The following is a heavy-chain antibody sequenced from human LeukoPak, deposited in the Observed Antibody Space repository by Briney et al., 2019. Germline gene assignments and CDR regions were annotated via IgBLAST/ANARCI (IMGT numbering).Heavy chain of an antibody. CDR3: AGLMGPAAIFGFDY. CDR1: GFTFSSYS. Sequence: GGSLRLSCAASGFTFSSYSMNWVRQAPGKGLEWVSSISSSSSYIYYADSVKGRFTISRDNAKKSLYLQMNGLRAEDTAVYYCAGLMGPAAIFGFDYWGQGTLVTVSS. V-gene: IGHV3-21*01. D-gene: IGHD2-2*01. J-gene: IGHJ4*02. CDR2: ISSSSSYI.